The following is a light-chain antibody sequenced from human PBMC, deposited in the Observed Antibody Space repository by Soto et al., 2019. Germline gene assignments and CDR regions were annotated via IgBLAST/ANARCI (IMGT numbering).Light chain of an antibody. J-gene: IGLJ2*01. V-gene: IGLV6-57*04. CDR3: QSYYSSIKVV. Sequence: NFMLTQPHSVSESPGKTVTISCTRSSGSIASNYVQWYQQRPGSAPTTVIYEDNQRPSGVPDRFSGSIDSSSNSASLTISGLKTEDEADYYCQSYYSSIKVVFGGGTQLTVL. CDR2: EDN. CDR1: SGSIASNY.